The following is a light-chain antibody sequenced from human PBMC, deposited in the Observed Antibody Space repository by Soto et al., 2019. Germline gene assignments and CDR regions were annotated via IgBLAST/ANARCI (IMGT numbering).Light chain of an antibody. CDR2: GAS. CDR3: QQYSAAPLT. CDR1: QTISRSL. J-gene: IGKJ4*01. Sequence: EIVLTQSPGTLSLSPGEGATLSCRASQTISRSLLAWYQQKPGQAPRLLISGASSRATGIPDRFSGSGSGTDFTLTISRLEPEDFAVYYCQQYSAAPLTFGGGTKVEIK. V-gene: IGKV3-20*01.